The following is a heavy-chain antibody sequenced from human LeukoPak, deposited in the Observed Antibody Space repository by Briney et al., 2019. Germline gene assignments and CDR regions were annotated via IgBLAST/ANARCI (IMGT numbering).Heavy chain of an antibody. V-gene: IGHV4-34*01. CDR1: GGSFSGYY. J-gene: IGHJ4*02. D-gene: IGHD5-18*01. CDR3: ARGSGYSYSFTGRERTKSRLDY. Sequence: SETLSLTCAVYGGSFSGYYWSWIRQPPGKGLEWIGEINHSGSTNDNPSLKSRVTISVDTSKNQFSLKLSSVTAADTAVYYCARGSGYSYSFTGRERTKSRLDYWGQGTLVTVSS. CDR2: INHSGST.